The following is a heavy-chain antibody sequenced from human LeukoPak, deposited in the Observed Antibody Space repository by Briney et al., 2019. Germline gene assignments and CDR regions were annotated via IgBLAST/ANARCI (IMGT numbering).Heavy chain of an antibody. CDR3: ARDESGSAPSYFDY. V-gene: IGHV4-59*01. J-gene: IGHJ4*02. Sequence: ASETLSLTCTVSGGSITGYYWSWIRQPPGKGLEWIGYIYYGGSTNYNPSLKSRDTISVDTSMNQFSLRLSSVTAADTAVYYCARDESGSAPSYFDYWGQGTLITVSS. CDR1: GGSITGYY. CDR2: IYYGGST. D-gene: IGHD1-26*01.